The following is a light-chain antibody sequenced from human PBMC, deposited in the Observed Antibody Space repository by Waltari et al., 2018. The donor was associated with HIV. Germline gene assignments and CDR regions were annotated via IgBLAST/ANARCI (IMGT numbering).Light chain of an antibody. Sequence: QSALTQPASVSGSPGQSLTISCAGTTSDIGIFDSVSWYQQHPGRAPQLLIFGVYSRPSGVSSRFSGSKSGNTASLTISGLQAEDEANYYCCSYTAIHTLIFGGGTKLTVL. V-gene: IGLV2-14*01. CDR2: GVY. CDR1: TSDIGIFDS. J-gene: IGLJ2*01. CDR3: CSYTAIHTLI.